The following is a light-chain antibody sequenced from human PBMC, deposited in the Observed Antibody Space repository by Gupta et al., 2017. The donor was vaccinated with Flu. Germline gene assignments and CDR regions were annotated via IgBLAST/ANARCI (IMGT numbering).Light chain of an antibody. V-gene: IGLV2-14*01. J-gene: IGLJ3*02. CDR2: EVS. CDR3: NSYTSSTTPGV. Sequence: QSALTQPASVSGSPGETITISCTGTSSDIGDYDFVSWYRQVPGKAPKLIIYEVSRRPSGVSNRFSGPKSDNTVSLTISGLQADDEGDYYCNSYTSSTTPGVFGGGTKLSVL. CDR1: SSDIGDYDF.